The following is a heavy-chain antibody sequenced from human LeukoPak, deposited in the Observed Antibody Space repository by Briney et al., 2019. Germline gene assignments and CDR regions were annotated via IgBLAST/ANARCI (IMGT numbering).Heavy chain of an antibody. V-gene: IGHV1-2*02. CDR1: GYTFTGYY. D-gene: IGHD3-22*01. CDR3: ARARGAGKYDSSGYLGY. CDR2: INPNSGGT. J-gene: IGHJ4*02. Sequence: ASVKVSCKASGYTFTGYYMHWVRQAPGQGLEWMGWINPNSGGTNYAQKFQGRVTMTRDTSISTAYMELSRLRSDDTAVYYCARARGAGKYDSSGYLGYWGQGTLVTVSS.